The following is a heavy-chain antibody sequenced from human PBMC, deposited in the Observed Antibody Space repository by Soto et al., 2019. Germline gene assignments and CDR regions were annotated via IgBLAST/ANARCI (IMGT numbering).Heavy chain of an antibody. Sequence: GGSLRLSCAASGFTFSSYSMNWVRQAPGKGLEWVSYISSSSSTIYYADSVKGRFTISRDNAKNSLYLQMNSLRDEDTAVYYCARDLKSGSYPGNWFDPWGQGTLVTVSS. CDR2: ISSSSSTI. D-gene: IGHD1-26*01. J-gene: IGHJ5*02. CDR3: ARDLKSGSYPGNWFDP. CDR1: GFTFSSYS. V-gene: IGHV3-48*02.